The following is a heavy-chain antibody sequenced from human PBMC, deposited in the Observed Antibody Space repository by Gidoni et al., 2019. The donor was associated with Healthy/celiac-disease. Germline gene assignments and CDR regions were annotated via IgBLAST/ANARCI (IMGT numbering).Heavy chain of an antibody. CDR2: IIPIFGTA. V-gene: IGHV1-69*01. D-gene: IGHD5-18*01. CDR3: ARDRRTAMSRNGMDV. J-gene: IGHJ6*02. CDR1: VGTFISYA. Sequence: QVQLVQSGAEVKKPGSPVKVSCKASVGTFISYAISLGRQAPGQGLEGMGGIIPIFGTANYAQKFQGRVTITADESTSTAYMELSSLRSEDTAVYYCARDRRTAMSRNGMDVWGQGTTVTVSS.